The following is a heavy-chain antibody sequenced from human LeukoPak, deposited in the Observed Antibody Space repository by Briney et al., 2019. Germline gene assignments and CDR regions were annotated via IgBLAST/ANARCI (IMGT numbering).Heavy chain of an antibody. CDR1: GGSISIYY. CDR3: AREMSPQHYDILTGYPRAFDP. Sequence: PSETLSLTCSVSGGSISIYYWSWIRQPAGKGLEWIGRIYTSGSTNYNPSLKSRVTMSVDTSKNQFSLTLNSVTAADTAVYYCAREMSPQHYDILTGYPRAFDPWGQGTLVTVSS. CDR2: IYTSGST. J-gene: IGHJ5*02. D-gene: IGHD3-9*01. V-gene: IGHV4-4*07.